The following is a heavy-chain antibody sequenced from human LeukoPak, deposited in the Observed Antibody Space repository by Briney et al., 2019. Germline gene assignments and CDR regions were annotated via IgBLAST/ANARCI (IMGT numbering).Heavy chain of an antibody. Sequence: ASVKVSCKASGYTFTGYYMHWVRQAPGEWLEWMGWINPNNSDTIYAQKFQGRVTMTRDTSLSTAYMELSSLRSDDTAVYYCARQVGGSFDYWGQGTLVTVSA. CDR1: GYTFTGYY. CDR2: INPNNSDT. V-gene: IGHV1-2*02. D-gene: IGHD3-10*01. J-gene: IGHJ4*02. CDR3: ARQVGGSFDY.